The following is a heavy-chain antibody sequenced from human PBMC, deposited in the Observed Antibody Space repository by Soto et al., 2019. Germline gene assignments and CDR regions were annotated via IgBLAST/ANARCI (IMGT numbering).Heavy chain of an antibody. J-gene: IGHJ5*02. CDR3: GRDLTSNANCIDP. CDR2: IYYTGKT. D-gene: IGHD2-2*01. Sequence: QVQLQESGPGLVKPSQTLSLTCSVSGDYIHVGGHYWTWIRQRPGKGLEWMGYIYYTGKTYYNPSLESRLTMSVDRSKNQFSLRLTSVTAADTAVYFCGRDLTSNANCIDPWGQGTLVTVSS. V-gene: IGHV4-30-4*01. CDR1: GDYIHVGGHY.